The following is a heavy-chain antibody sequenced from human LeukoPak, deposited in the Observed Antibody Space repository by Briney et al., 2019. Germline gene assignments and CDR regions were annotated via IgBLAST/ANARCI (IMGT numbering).Heavy chain of an antibody. CDR3: ARVRLGFSGSYYFDY. Sequence: SETLSLTCTVSGGSISSYYWSWIRQPPGKGLEWIGYIYYSGSTNYNYSLKSRVTISIDTSKNQVSLNLSSVTAADTAVYYCARVRLGFSGSYYFDYWGQGTLVTVSS. V-gene: IGHV4-59*01. J-gene: IGHJ4*02. CDR2: IYYSGST. D-gene: IGHD1-26*01. CDR1: GGSISSYY.